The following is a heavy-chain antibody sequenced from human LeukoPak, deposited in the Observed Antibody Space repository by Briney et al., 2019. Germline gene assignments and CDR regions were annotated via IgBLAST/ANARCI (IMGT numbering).Heavy chain of an antibody. D-gene: IGHD1-1*01. CDR3: AREPLNWNDQTRGDY. J-gene: IGHJ4*02. CDR2: IIPIFGTA. V-gene: IGHV1-69*05. Sequence: ASVKVSCKASGGTFSSYAISWVRQAPGQGLEWMGGIIPIFGTANYAQKFQGRVTITTDESTSTAYMELSSLRSEDTAVYYCAREPLNWNDQTRGDYWGQGALVTVSS. CDR1: GGTFSSYA.